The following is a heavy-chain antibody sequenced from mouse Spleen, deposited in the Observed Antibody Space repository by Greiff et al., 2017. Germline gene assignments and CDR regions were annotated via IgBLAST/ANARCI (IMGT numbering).Heavy chain of an antibody. V-gene: IGHV1-69*01. Sequence: QVQLKQPGAELVMPGASVKLSCKASGYTFTSYWMHWVKQRPGQGLEWIGEIDPSDSYTNYNQKFKGKATLTVDKSSSTAYMQLSSLTSEDSAVYYCAELAWFAYWGQGALVTVSA. CDR3: AELAWFAY. D-gene: IGHD4-1*01. CDR2: IDPSDSYT. CDR1: GYTFTSYW. J-gene: IGHJ3*01.